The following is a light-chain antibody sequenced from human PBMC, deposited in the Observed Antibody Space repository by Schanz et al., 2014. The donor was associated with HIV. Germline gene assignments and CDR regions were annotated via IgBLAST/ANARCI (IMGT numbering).Light chain of an antibody. CDR2: VNH. J-gene: IGLJ2*01. CDR3: ATWDTTLSAVV. CDR1: AFNIGQNY. V-gene: IGLV1-51*01. Sequence: QSLLTQPPSMSAAPGQRVTISCAGSAFNIGQNYVSWFQQFPGTAPKLLIYVNHQRPSDIPDRFSGSKTGTSATLAIVGLQTGDEADYYCATWDTTLSAVVFGGGTKLTVL.